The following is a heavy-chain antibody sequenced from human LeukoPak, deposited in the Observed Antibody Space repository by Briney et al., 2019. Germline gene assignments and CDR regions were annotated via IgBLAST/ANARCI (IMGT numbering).Heavy chain of an antibody. J-gene: IGHJ4*02. V-gene: IGHV3-21*01. CDR3: ARPYDTRGYFPDY. Sequence: KAGGSLRLSCAASGFTFSSYAMNWVRQAPGKGLEWASSISRGSDHIFYADSMKGRFTISRDNAKNSLYLQMNSLGVEDTAVYYCARPYDTRGYFPDYWGQGTLVTVSS. CDR2: ISRGSDHI. D-gene: IGHD3-22*01. CDR1: GFTFSSYA.